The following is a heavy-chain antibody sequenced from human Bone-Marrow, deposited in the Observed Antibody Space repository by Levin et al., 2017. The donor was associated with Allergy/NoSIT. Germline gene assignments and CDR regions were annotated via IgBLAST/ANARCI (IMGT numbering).Heavy chain of an antibody. Sequence: GGSLRLSCVASGFAVSRDYMSWVRQAPGKGLEWISLIYSGGNTYYADSVKGRFTISRDTSKNTVYLQMNSLTAEDTAVYYCARSAATALYYFDSWGQGTLVSVSS. V-gene: IGHV3-53*01. CDR2: IYSGGNT. CDR3: ARSAATALYYFDS. J-gene: IGHJ4*02. CDR1: GFAVSRDY. D-gene: IGHD1-26*01.